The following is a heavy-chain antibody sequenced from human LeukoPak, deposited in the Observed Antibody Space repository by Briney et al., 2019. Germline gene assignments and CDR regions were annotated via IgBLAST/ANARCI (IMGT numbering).Heavy chain of an antibody. Sequence: SETLSLTCTVSGGSISSTSLYWGWIRQPPGKGLEWIGSISYSVGTYYNPSLKSRVTISVDTSKNQFSLKLSSLTAADTAVYYCARQGRAFYYYYYYYMDVWGKGTTVTISS. CDR2: ISYSVGT. CDR1: GGSISSTSLY. D-gene: IGHD3-3*02. CDR3: ARQGRAFYYYYYYYMDV. J-gene: IGHJ6*03. V-gene: IGHV4-39*07.